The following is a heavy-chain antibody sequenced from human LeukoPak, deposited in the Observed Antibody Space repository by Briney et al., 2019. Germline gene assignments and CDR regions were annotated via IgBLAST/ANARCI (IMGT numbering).Heavy chain of an antibody. CDR2: VYYSGST. Sequence: SETLSLTCTVSGGSVSSGRYYWSWIRQPPGKGLEWIGYVYYSGSTNYNPSHKSRVTISLDTSKNQFSLKLSSVTAADTAVYYCAREGYDILTGYSNWFDPWGQGTLVTVSS. D-gene: IGHD3-9*01. J-gene: IGHJ5*02. CDR3: AREGYDILTGYSNWFDP. CDR1: GGSVSSGRYY. V-gene: IGHV4-61*01.